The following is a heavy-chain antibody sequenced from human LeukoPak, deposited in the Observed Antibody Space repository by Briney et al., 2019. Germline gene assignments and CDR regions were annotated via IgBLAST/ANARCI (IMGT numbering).Heavy chain of an antibody. CDR1: GFTFSSYG. D-gene: IGHD3-10*01. V-gene: IGHV3-30*18. J-gene: IGHJ4*02. Sequence: PGGSLRLSCAASGFTFSSYGMHWVRQAPGKGLEWVAVISYDGSNKYYADSVKGRFTISRDNSKNTLYLQMNSLRAEDTAVYYCAKDLRDESFDYWGQGTLVTVSS. CDR2: ISYDGSNK. CDR3: AKDLRDESFDY.